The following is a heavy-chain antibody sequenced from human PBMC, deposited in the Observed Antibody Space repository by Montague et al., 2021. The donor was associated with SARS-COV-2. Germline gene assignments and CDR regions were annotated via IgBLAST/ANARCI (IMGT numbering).Heavy chain of an antibody. Sequence: SETLSLTCTVSGGSISSYYWSWIRQPPGKGLEWIGYIYYTGSVNYNPSLKSRVTISVDTSKNQFSLKLSSVAAADTAVYYCARGSGDYWGRGTLVTVSS. D-gene: IGHD7-27*01. CDR3: ARGSGDY. V-gene: IGHV4-59*01. J-gene: IGHJ4*02. CDR1: GGSISSYY. CDR2: IYYTGSV.